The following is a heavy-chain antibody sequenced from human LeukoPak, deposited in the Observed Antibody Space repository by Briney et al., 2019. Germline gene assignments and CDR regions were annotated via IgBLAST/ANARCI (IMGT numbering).Heavy chain of an antibody. CDR2: ISYDGSNK. CDR1: GFTFSSYA. J-gene: IGHJ4*02. CDR3: ARVRRVVVVPAALDY. V-gene: IGHV3-30-3*01. Sequence: PGGSLRLSCAASGFTFSSYAMHWVRQAPGKGLEWVAVISYDGSNKYYADSVKGRFTISRDNSKNTLYLQMNSVRAEDTAVYYCARVRRVVVVPAALDYWGQGTLVTVSS. D-gene: IGHD2-2*01.